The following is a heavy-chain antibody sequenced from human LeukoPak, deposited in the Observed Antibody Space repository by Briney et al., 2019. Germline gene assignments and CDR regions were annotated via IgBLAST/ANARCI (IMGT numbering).Heavy chain of an antibody. J-gene: IGHJ4*02. D-gene: IGHD3-10*01. CDR2: IYYSGST. CDR3: ARRGITMVRGALDY. V-gene: IGHV4-61*01. Sequence: PSETLSLTCTVSGGSVSSGSYYWSWIRQPPGKGLEWIGYIYYSGSTNYNPSLKSRVTISVDTSKNQFSLKLSSVTAADTAVYYCARRGITMVRGALDYWGQGTLVTVSS. CDR1: GGSVSSGSYY.